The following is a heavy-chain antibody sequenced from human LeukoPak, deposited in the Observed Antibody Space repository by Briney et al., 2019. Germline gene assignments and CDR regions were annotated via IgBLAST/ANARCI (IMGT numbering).Heavy chain of an antibody. CDR3: ARGTYVFNRRTVVTPYNI. CDR2: INHSGST. CDR1: GGSFSGYY. Sequence: SETLSLTCAVYGGSFSGYYWSWIRQPPGKGLEWIGEINHSGSTNYNPSLKSRVTITVDTSKNQFSLKLSSVTAADTAVYYCARGTYVFNRRTVVTPYNIWGQGTMVTVSS. D-gene: IGHD4-23*01. V-gene: IGHV4-34*01. J-gene: IGHJ3*02.